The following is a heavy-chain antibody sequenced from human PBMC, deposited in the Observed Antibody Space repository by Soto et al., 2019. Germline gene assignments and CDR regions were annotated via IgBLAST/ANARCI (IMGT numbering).Heavy chain of an antibody. Sequence: ASVKVSCKASRYAFSSYAMHWVRQAPGQGLEWMGWINIGSGNTEYSQNFQDRITITRDTSASTVYMELSSLRSEDTAVYYCARDGGDCGYRLIYYYYIGLDVWGHGTTVTVSS. D-gene: IGHD2-21*02. CDR3: ARDGGDCGYRLIYYYYIGLDV. J-gene: IGHJ6*02. CDR1: RYAFSSYA. CDR2: INIGSGNT. V-gene: IGHV1-3*04.